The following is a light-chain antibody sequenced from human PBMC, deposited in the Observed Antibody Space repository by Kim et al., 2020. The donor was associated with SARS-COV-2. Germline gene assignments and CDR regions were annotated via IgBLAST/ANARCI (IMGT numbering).Light chain of an antibody. CDR2: GAS. CDR1: QRVSSSY. V-gene: IGKV3-20*01. CDR3: QQYGSSPGT. J-gene: IGKJ1*01. Sequence: SPGERTTLSCRASQRVSSSYLAWYQQKPGQAPRLLIYGASSRATGIPDRFSGSGSGTDFTLTISRLEPEDFAVYYCQQYGSSPGTFGQGTKMDIK.